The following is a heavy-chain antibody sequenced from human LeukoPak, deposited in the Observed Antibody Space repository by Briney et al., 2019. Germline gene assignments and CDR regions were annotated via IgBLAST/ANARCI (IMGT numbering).Heavy chain of an antibody. V-gene: IGHV3-7*01. CDR3: ARARAYYYDSSGPYGMDV. Sequence: GGSLRLSCAASGFTSSSYWMSWVRQAPGKGLEWVANIKQDGSEKYYVDSVKGRFTISRDNAKNSLYLQMNSLRAEDTAVYYCARARAYYYDSSGPYGMDVWGQGTTVTVSS. J-gene: IGHJ6*02. D-gene: IGHD3-22*01. CDR1: GFTSSSYW. CDR2: IKQDGSEK.